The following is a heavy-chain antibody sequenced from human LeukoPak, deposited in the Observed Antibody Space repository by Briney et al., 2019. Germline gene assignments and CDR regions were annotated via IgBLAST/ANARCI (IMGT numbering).Heavy chain of an antibody. CDR1: GFTFSSYS. V-gene: IGHV3-21*01. J-gene: IGHJ3*02. Sequence: GGSLRLSCAASGFTFSSYSMNRVRQAPGKGLEWVSSISSSSSYIYYADSVKGRFTISRDNAKNSLYLQMNSLRAEDTAVYYCARYIVGASYGDAFDIWGQGTMVTVSS. D-gene: IGHD1-26*01. CDR3: ARYIVGASYGDAFDI. CDR2: ISSSSSYI.